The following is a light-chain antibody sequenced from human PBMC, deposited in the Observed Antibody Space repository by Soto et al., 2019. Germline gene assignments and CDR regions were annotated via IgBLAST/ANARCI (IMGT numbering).Light chain of an antibody. V-gene: IGKV3-15*01. Sequence: EIVMTQSPATLSVSPGERATLSCRASQSVSSNLAWYQQKPGQAPRLLIYGASTRATGIPARFSGSGSGTEFTLNISSLQSADFAVYYCQQYNNWPWTFGQGTKVDIK. CDR1: QSVSSN. J-gene: IGKJ1*01. CDR3: QQYNNWPWT. CDR2: GAS.